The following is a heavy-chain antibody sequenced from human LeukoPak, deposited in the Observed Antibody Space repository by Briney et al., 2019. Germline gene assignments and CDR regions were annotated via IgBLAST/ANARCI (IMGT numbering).Heavy chain of an antibody. V-gene: IGHV3-30*18. D-gene: IGHD1-20*01. J-gene: IGHJ3*02. CDR2: ISYDGSNK. Sequence: GRSLRLSCAASGFTFDSYGMHWVRQAPGKGLEWVAVISYDGSNKYYVDSVKGRFTISRDNSKNTLYLQMNSLRPEDTAVYYCAKDRTYNYGTYDAFDIWGPGTMVTVSS. CDR1: GFTFDSYG. CDR3: AKDRTYNYGTYDAFDI.